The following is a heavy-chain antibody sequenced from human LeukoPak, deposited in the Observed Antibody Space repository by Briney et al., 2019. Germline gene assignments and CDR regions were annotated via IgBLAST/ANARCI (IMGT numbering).Heavy chain of an antibody. V-gene: IGHV4-34*01. Sequence: PSETLSLTCAVYVGSFSGYYWSWIRQPPGKGLEWIGEINHSGSTNYNSSLKSRVTISVDTSENQFSLKLSSVTAADTAVYYCARGYYGSGSHCCHMDVWGKGTTITVS. CDR2: INHSGST. CDR3: ARGYYGSGSHCCHMDV. D-gene: IGHD3-10*01. J-gene: IGHJ6*03. CDR1: VGSFSGYY.